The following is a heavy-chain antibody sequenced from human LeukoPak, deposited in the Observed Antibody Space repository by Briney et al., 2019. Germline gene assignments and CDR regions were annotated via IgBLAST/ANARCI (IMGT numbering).Heavy chain of an antibody. D-gene: IGHD3-16*01. CDR1: GDSISSEGYS. J-gene: IGHJ4*02. CDR3: ARARESMTTSGSFFDF. CDR2: IFHTGHS. Sequence: PSQTLSLTCDVSGDSISSEGYSWSWVRQPPGNGLEWIGYIFHTGHSNYNPSLKGRVTISIDRSKNQFSLKLTSVTAADTAVYYCARARESMTTSGSFFDFWGQGALVTVSS. V-gene: IGHV4-30-2*01.